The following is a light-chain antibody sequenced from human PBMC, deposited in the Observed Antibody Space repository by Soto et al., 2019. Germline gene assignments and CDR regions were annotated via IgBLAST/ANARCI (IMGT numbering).Light chain of an antibody. CDR1: QSVSSS. Sequence: EIVLTQSPCTLSLSPGERATLSCRASQSVSSSLAWYQQKGGQAPRLLIHGVSSRATGIPDRFSGSGSGTDFTLTISRLEPEDFAVYYCQQYGGSPRTFGQGTKVEVK. CDR2: GVS. J-gene: IGKJ1*01. CDR3: QQYGGSPRT. V-gene: IGKV3-20*01.